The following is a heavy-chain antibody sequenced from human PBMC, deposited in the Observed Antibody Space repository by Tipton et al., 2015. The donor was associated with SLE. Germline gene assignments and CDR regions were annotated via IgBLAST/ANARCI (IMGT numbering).Heavy chain of an antibody. CDR3: ARGGGITTPDY. CDR1: GGSFSGYY. Sequence: TLSLTCAVYGGSFSGYYWSWIRQPPGKGLEWIGEINHSGSTNYNPSLKSRVTISVDTPKNQFSLRLSSVTAADTAVYYCARGGGITTPDYWGQGTLVTVSS. J-gene: IGHJ4*02. D-gene: IGHD1-20*01. V-gene: IGHV4-34*01. CDR2: INHSGST.